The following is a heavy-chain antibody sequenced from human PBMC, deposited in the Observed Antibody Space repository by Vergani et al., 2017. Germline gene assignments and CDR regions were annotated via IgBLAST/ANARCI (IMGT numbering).Heavy chain of an antibody. V-gene: IGHV5-51*01. J-gene: IGHJ4*02. CDR2: IYPGDSDT. CDR1: GYSFTSYW. CDR3: ARLAYCGGDCYSDQYYFDY. D-gene: IGHD2-21*02. Sequence: EVQLVQSGAEVKKPGESLKISCKGSGYSFTSYWIGWVRQMPGKGLEWMGIIYPGDSDTRYSPSFQVQVTISADKSISTAYLQWSSLKASDTAMYYCARLAYCGGDCYSDQYYFDYWGQGTLVTVSS.